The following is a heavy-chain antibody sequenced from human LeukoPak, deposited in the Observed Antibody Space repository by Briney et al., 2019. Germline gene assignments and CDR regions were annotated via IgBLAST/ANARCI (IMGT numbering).Heavy chain of an antibody. V-gene: IGHV3-74*01. CDR1: GFTFSNYW. CDR2: INSDGINT. D-gene: IGHD5-18*01. CDR3: ARPRGYSYGTIDY. J-gene: IGHJ4*02. Sequence: PGGSLRLSCAASGFTFSNYWMHWVRQAPGKGLVWVSRINSDGINTSYADSVKGRFTISRDNAKNTLYLQVNSLRVEDTAVYYCARPRGYSYGTIDYWGQGTLVTVSS.